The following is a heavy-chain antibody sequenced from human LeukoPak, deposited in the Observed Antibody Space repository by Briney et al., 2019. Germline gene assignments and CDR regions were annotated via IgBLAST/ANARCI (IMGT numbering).Heavy chain of an antibody. D-gene: IGHD1-26*01. Sequence: ASVKVSCKASGYTFTSFGIGWVRQAPGQRLEWMGWISTATGHTNYTHRLQGRVSMTTDTSTNTVYMEMKSLTSDDSAVYYCASRSGTYSDFDFWGQGTLVTVSS. CDR1: GYTFTSFG. CDR2: ISTATGHT. J-gene: IGHJ4*02. V-gene: IGHV1-18*01. CDR3: ASRSGTYSDFDF.